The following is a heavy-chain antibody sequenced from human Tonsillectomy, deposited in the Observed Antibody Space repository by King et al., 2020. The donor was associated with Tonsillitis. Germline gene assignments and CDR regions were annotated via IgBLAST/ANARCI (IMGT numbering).Heavy chain of an antibody. V-gene: IGHV3-53*01. Sequence: VQLVESGGGLIQPGVSLRLSCAASGFTVSSNYMSWVCQAPGQGLGWVSMIHSRGSTYYADSVKGRFTIARENSKNTLYLQMNSLRAEDTAVYYCARENWFDPWGQGTLVTVSS. J-gene: IGHJ5*02. CDR2: IHSRGST. CDR1: GFTVSSNY. CDR3: ARENWFDP.